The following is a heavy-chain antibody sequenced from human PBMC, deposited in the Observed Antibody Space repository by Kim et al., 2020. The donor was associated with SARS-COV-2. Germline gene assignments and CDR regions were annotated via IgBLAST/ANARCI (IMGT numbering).Heavy chain of an antibody. CDR2: ISYDGSNK. CDR1: GFTFSSYA. CDR3: ARAPGGGYFDY. D-gene: IGHD3-10*01. J-gene: IGHJ4*02. V-gene: IGHV3-30-3*01. Sequence: GGSLRLSCAASGFTFSSYAMHWVRQAPGKGLEWVAVISYDGSNKYYADSVKGRFTISRDNSKNTLYLQMNSLRAEDTAVYYCARAPGGGYFDYWGQGTLVTVSS.